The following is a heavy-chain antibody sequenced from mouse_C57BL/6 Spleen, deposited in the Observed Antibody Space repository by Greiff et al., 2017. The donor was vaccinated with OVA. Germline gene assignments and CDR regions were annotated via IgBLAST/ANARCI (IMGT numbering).Heavy chain of an antibody. D-gene: IGHD2-12*01. CDR3: ARGGDYSPLSARDY. V-gene: IGHV1-55*01. CDR1: GYTFTSYW. CDR2: IYPGSGST. Sequence: VQLQQPGAELVKPGASVKMSCKASGYTFTSYWITWVKQRPGQGLEWIGDIYPGSGSTNYNEKFKSKATLTVDTSSSTAYMQLSSLTSEDSAVYYCARGGDYSPLSARDYWGEGTSVTVSS. J-gene: IGHJ4*01.